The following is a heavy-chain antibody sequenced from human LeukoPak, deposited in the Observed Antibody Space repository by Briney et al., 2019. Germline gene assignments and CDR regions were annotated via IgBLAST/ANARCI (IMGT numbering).Heavy chain of an antibody. V-gene: IGHV4-34*01. CDR2: INHSGST. CDR1: GGSFSGYH. J-gene: IGHJ4*02. CDR3: ARARRNYYDSSGYFY. D-gene: IGHD3-22*01. Sequence: SETLSLTCAVYGGSFSGYHWSWIRQPPGKGLEWIGEINHSGSTNYNPSLKSRVTISVDTSKNQFSLKLSSVTAADTAVYYCARARRNYYDSSGYFYWGQGTLVTVSS.